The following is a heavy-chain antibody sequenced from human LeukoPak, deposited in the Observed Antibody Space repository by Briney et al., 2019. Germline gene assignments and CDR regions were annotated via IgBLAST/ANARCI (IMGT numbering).Heavy chain of an antibody. J-gene: IGHJ4*02. CDR3: AKEGFGPADSDY. CDR2: ISGNSRKI. CDR1: GFSFSTYA. V-gene: IGHV3-23*01. D-gene: IGHD2-2*01. Sequence: GGSLRLSCAAAGFSFSTYAMSWVRQAPGKGPAWLSAISGNSRKIFYADSVKGRFTISRDNSKNTLFLQMSSLRVEDTAVYYCAKEGFGPADSDYWGQGTPVTVSS.